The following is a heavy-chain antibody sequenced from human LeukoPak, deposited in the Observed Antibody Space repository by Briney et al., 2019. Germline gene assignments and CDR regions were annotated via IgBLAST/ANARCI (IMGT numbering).Heavy chain of an antibody. CDR1: GGSISSSSYY. Sequence: KPSETLSLTCTVSGGSISSSSYYWGWIRQPPGKGLEWIGSIYYSGSTYYNPSLKSRVTISVDTSKNQFSLKLSSVTAADTAVYYCARDHYVSGWFDPWGQGTLVTVSS. D-gene: IGHD3-16*01. CDR3: ARDHYVSGWFDP. V-gene: IGHV4-39*07. CDR2: IYYSGST. J-gene: IGHJ5*02.